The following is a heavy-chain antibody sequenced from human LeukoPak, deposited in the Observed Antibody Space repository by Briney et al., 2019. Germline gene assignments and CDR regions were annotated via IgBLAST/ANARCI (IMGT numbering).Heavy chain of an antibody. CDR1: GGSISSYY. CDR2: IYYSGST. V-gene: IGHV4-59*01. D-gene: IGHD1-1*01. J-gene: IGHJ4*02. CDR3: AGEDTTGLTDF. Sequence: SETLSLTCTVSGGSISSYYWSWIRQPPGKGLEWIGYIYYSGSTNYNPSLKSRVTISADMSKNQFSLKLSSVTAADTAVYYCAGEDTTGLTDFWGQGTLVTVSS.